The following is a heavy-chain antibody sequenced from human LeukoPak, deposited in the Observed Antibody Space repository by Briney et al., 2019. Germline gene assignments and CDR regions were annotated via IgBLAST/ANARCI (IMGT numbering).Heavy chain of an antibody. Sequence: HRASVKVSCKASGYTFTSYDINWVRQATGQGLEWMGWMNPNSGNTGYAQKFQGRVTITRNTSISTAYMELSSLRSEDTAVYYCARAYQGDFWSGYYNWFDPWGQGTLVTVSS. V-gene: IGHV1-8*03. D-gene: IGHD3-3*01. CDR2: MNPNSGNT. CDR3: ARAYQGDFWSGYYNWFDP. CDR1: GYTFTSYD. J-gene: IGHJ5*02.